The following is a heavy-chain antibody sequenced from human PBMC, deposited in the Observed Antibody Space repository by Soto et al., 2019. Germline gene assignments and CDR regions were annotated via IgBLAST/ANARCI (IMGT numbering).Heavy chain of an antibody. CDR2: ISAYNGNT. CDR1: GYTFTSYG. Sequence: ASVKVSCKASGYTFTSYGISWVRQAPGQGLEWMGWISAYNGNTNDAQKLQGRVTMTPDTSTSTAYMELRSLRSDDTAVDYCARGPYLGYCTNRVCNDYYYYYMDVWGKGTTVTVSS. V-gene: IGHV1-18*01. CDR3: ARGPYLGYCTNRVCNDYYYYYMDV. J-gene: IGHJ6*03. D-gene: IGHD2-8*01.